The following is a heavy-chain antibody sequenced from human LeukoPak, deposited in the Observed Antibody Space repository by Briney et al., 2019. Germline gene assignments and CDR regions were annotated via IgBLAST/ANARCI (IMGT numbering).Heavy chain of an antibody. D-gene: IGHD3-10*01. V-gene: IGHV3-30*18. CDR1: GFTFDDYA. Sequence: GGSLRLSCAASGFTFDDYAMHWVRQAPGKGLEWVAVISYDGSNKYYADSVKGRFTISRDNSKNTLYLQMNSLRAEDTAVYYCAKDREWFGELLPLGYWGQGTLVTVSS. J-gene: IGHJ4*02. CDR2: ISYDGSNK. CDR3: AKDREWFGELLPLGY.